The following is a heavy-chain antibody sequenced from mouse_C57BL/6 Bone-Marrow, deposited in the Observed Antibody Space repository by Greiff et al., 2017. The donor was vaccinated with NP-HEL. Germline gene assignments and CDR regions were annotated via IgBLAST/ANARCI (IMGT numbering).Heavy chain of an antibody. CDR3: ARRQLGAWFAY. CDR1: GFTFSDYY. D-gene: IGHD4-1*02. V-gene: IGHV5-12*01. Sequence: EVQVVESGGGLVQPGGSLKLSCAASGFTFSDYYMYWVRQTPEKRLEWVAYISNGGGSTYYPDTVKGRFTISRDNAKNTLYLQMSRLKSEDTAMYYCARRQLGAWFAYWGQGTLVTVSA. CDR2: ISNGGGST. J-gene: IGHJ3*01.